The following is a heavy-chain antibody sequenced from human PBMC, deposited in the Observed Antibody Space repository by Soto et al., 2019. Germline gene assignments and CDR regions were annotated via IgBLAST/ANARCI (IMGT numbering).Heavy chain of an antibody. CDR2: IYYSGST. J-gene: IGHJ2*01. CDR1: GGSISSGGYY. CDR3: ARDYYGSGSLRYFDL. Sequence: QVQLQESGPGLVKPSQTLSLTCTVSGGSISSGGYYWSWIRQHPGKGLEWIGYIYYSGSTYYNPSLKSRVTISVDTSKNQFSLKLSSVTAADTAVYCCARDYYGSGSLRYFDLWGRGTLVTVSS. V-gene: IGHV4-31*03. D-gene: IGHD3-10*01.